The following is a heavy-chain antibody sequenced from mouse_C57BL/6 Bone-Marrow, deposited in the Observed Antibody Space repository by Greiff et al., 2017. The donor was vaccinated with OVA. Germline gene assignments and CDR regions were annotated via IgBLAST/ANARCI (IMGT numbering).Heavy chain of an antibody. CDR2: IWSGGST. CDR1: GFSLTSYG. Sequence: QVQLQQSGPGLVQPSQRLSITCTVSGFSLTSYGVHWVRQSPGKGLEWLGVIWSGGSTDYNAAFISRLSISKDNSKSQVFFKMNSLQADDTAIYYCARNLELYYDYDEAMDYWGQGTSVTVSS. D-gene: IGHD2-4*01. V-gene: IGHV2-2*01. J-gene: IGHJ4*01. CDR3: ARNLELYYDYDEAMDY.